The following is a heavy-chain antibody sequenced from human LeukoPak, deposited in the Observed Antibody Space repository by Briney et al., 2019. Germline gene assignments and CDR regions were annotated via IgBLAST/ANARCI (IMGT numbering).Heavy chain of an antibody. CDR2: INPNSGGT. D-gene: IGHD3-22*01. V-gene: IGHV1-2*02. J-gene: IGHJ3*02. CDR1: GYTFTGYY. CDR3: ARELAYYDSSAFDI. Sequence: ASVKVSCKASGYTFTGYYMHWVRQAPGQGLEWMGWINPNSGGTNYAQKLQGRVTMTTDTSTSTAYMELRSLRSDDTAVYYCARELAYYDSSAFDIWGQGTMVTVSS.